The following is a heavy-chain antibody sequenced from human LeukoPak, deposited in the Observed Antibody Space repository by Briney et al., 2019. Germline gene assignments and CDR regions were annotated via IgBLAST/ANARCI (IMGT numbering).Heavy chain of an antibody. J-gene: IGHJ4*02. CDR1: GFTVSSNY. CDR2: IYSGGST. D-gene: IGHD6-19*01. Sequence: PGGSLRLSCAASGFTVSSNYMSWVRQAPGKGLEWVSVIYSGGSTYYAASVKGRFTISRDNSKNKLYLQMNSLRAEDTAVYYCARKGQSVAGTLTFDYWGQGTLVTVSS. CDR3: ARKGQSVAGTLTFDY. V-gene: IGHV3-53*01.